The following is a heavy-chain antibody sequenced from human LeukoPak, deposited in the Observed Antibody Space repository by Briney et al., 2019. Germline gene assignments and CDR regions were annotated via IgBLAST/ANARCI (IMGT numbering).Heavy chain of an antibody. D-gene: IGHD6-13*01. CDR1: GFTFSSYW. Sequence: GGSLRLSCAASGFTFSSYWMSWVRQAPGKGLEWVANIKQDGSEKYYVDSVKGRFTISRDNAKNSLYVQMNSLRAEDTAVYYCARDLMTYSSSWTGMANDYWGQGTLVTVSS. V-gene: IGHV3-7*01. CDR3: ARDLMTYSSSWTGMANDY. J-gene: IGHJ4*02. CDR2: IKQDGSEK.